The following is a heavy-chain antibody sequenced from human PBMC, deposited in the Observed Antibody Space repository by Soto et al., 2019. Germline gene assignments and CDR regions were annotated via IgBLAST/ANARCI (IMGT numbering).Heavy chain of an antibody. V-gene: IGHV2-70*01. CDR2: IDWDDDK. CDR3: ARMAPDYSNYYYGMDV. J-gene: IGHJ6*02. Sequence: SGPTLVNPTQTLTLTCTFSGFSLSTSGMCVSWIRQPPGKALEWLALIDWDDDKYYSTSLKTRLTISKDTSKNQVVLTMTNMAPADTATYYCARMAPDYSNYYYGMDVWGQGTTVTVSS. D-gene: IGHD4-4*01. CDR1: GFSLSTSGMC.